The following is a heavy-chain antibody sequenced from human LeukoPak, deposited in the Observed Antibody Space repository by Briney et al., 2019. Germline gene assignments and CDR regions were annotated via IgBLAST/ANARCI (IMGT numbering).Heavy chain of an antibody. V-gene: IGHV1-2*06. Sequence: GASVKVSCKASGYTFTGYYTHWVRQDPGQGLEWMGRINPNSGGTNYAQKFQGRVTMTRDTSISTAYMELSRLRSDDTAVYYCARDLVSSPSVRWGQGTLVTVSS. CDR3: ARDLVSSPSVR. CDR1: GYTFTGYY. CDR2: INPNSGGT. D-gene: IGHD6-6*01. J-gene: IGHJ4*02.